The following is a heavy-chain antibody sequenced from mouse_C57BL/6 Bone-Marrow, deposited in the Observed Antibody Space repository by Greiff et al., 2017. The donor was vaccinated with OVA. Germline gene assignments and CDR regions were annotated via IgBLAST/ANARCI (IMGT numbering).Heavy chain of an antibody. CDR1: GFTFSDYY. CDR3: ARDYSNYYYAMDY. V-gene: IGHV5-12*01. J-gene: IGHJ4*01. CDR2: ISNGGGST. Sequence: EVMLVESGGGLVQPGGSLKLSCAASGFTFSDYYMYWVRQTPEKRLEWVAYISNGGGSTYYPDTVKGRFTISRDNAKNTLYLQMSRLKSEDTAMYYCARDYSNYYYAMDYWGQGTSVTVSS. D-gene: IGHD2-5*01.